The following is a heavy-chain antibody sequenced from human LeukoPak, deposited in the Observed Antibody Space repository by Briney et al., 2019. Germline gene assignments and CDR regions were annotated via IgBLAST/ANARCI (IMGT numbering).Heavy chain of an antibody. D-gene: IGHD3-22*01. J-gene: IGHJ4*02. CDR1: GFTFSSYG. CDR2: ISGSGGST. CDR3: ARDLGGSGYYGY. Sequence: GGSLRLSCAASGFTFSSYGMSWVRQAPGKGLEWVSAISGSGGSTYYADSVKGRFTISRDNAKNSLYLQMNSLRAEDTAVYYCARDLGGSGYYGYWGQGTLVTVSS. V-gene: IGHV3-23*01.